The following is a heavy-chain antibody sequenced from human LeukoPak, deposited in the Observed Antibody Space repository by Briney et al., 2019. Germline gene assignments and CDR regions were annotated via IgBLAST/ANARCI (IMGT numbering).Heavy chain of an antibody. CDR2: IYYSGST. J-gene: IGHJ4*02. D-gene: IGHD3-10*01. CDR1: GGSISSSSYY. V-gene: IGHV4-39*01. CDR3: ARISGPGDY. Sequence: PSETLSLTCTVSGGSISSSSYYWGWIRRPPGKGLEWIGSIYYSGSTYYNPSLKSRVTISVDTSKNQFSLKLSSVTAADTAVYYCARISGPGDYWGQGTLVTVSS.